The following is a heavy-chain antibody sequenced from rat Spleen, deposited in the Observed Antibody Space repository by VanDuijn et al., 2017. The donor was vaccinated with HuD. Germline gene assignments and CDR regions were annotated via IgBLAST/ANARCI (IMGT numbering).Heavy chain of an antibody. D-gene: IGHD1-6*01. V-gene: IGHV5-25*01. CDR2: ISPSGGST. Sequence: EVLLVQSGGGLVQPGRSLKFSCVTSGFTFSDYDMAWVRQAPTKGLEWVASISPSGGSTYYRDSVKGRFTVSRDNAKSILFLQMDSLRSDDTATYYCARRVSYGVLDAWGQGASVTVSS. CDR3: ARRVSYGVLDA. J-gene: IGHJ4*01. CDR1: GFTFSDYD.